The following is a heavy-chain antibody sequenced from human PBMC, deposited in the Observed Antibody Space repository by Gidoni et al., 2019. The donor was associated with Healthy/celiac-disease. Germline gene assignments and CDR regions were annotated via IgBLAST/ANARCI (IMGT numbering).Heavy chain of an antibody. CDR3: AKDVLLWFGELLYQGDGAFDI. V-gene: IGHV3-23*01. CDR1: GFTFSSYA. Sequence: EVQLLESGGGLVQPGGSLRLSCAASGFTFSSYAMSWVRQAPGKGLEWVSAISGSGGTTYYADSVKGRFTISRDNSKNTLYLQMNSLRAEDTAVYYCAKDVLLWFGELLYQGDGAFDIWGQGTMVTVSS. D-gene: IGHD3-10*01. CDR2: ISGSGGTT. J-gene: IGHJ3*02.